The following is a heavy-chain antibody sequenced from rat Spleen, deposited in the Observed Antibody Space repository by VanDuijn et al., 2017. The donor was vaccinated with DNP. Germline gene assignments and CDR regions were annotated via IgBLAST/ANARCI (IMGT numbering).Heavy chain of an antibody. Sequence: EVQLQESGPGLVKPSQSLSLTCSVTGYSITSDYWGWIRKFPGNKMEWIGHISYSGRATYNPSLKSRISITRDTSKNQFFLQLNSVTTEDTATYYCARGVYYYSATYWYFDFWGPGTMVSVSS. D-gene: IGHD1-1*01. V-gene: IGHV3-1*01. CDR3: ARGVYYYSATYWYFDF. CDR2: ISYSGRA. J-gene: IGHJ1*01. CDR1: GYSITSDY.